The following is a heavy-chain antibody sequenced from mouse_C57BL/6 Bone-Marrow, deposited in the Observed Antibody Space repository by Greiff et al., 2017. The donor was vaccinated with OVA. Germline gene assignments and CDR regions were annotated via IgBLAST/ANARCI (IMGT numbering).Heavy chain of an antibody. J-gene: IGHJ1*03. Sequence: VQLQESGPGLVQPSQSLSITCTVSGFSLTSYGVHWVRQSPGKGLEWLGVIWSGGSTDYNAAFISRLSISKDNSKSQVFFKMNSLQADDTAIYYCARNKGNWDDWYFDVWGTGTTVTVSS. CDR3: ARNKGNWDDWYFDV. D-gene: IGHD4-1*01. CDR2: IWSGGST. CDR1: GFSLTSYG. V-gene: IGHV2-2*01.